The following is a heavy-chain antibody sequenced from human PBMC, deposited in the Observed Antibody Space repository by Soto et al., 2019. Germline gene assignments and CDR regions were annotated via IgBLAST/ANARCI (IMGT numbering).Heavy chain of an antibody. V-gene: IGHV3-21*01. D-gene: IGHD6-13*01. J-gene: IGHJ5*02. Sequence: LRLSCAASGFTFRSFTMNWVRQAPGKGLEWVSTISSNSAYIYYTDALRGRFTISRDNAKDSLHLQMNSLRAEDTAVYYCTRDASRDSSARGWFDPWGPGTLVTVSS. CDR2: ISSNSAYI. CDR3: TRDASRDSSARGWFDP. CDR1: GFTFRSFT.